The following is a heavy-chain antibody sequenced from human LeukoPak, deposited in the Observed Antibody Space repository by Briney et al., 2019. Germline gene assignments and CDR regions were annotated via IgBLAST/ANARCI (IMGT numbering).Heavy chain of an antibody. CDR1: GFTFSSYG. CDR2: IRYDGSNK. V-gene: IGHV3-30*02. D-gene: IGHD6-13*01. J-gene: IGHJ6*03. Sequence: PGGSLRLSCAASGFTFSSYGMHWVRQAPGKGLEWVAFIRYDGSNKYYADSVKGRFTISRDNSKNTLYLQMNSLRAEDTAVYYCAKDGIAAAGYYYYYMDVWGKGTTVTVSS. CDR3: AKDGIAAAGYYYYYMDV.